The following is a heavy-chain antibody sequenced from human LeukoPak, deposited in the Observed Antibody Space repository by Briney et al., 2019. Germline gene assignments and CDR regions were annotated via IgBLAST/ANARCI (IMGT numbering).Heavy chain of an antibody. V-gene: IGHV1-69*13. Sequence: SVKVSCKASGGTFSSYAISWVRQAPGQGREWMGGIIPIFGTASYAQKFQGRVTITADESTSTAYMELSSLRSENTAVYYCARNHIVVVNASLDPWGQGTLVTVSS. CDR1: GGTFSSYA. J-gene: IGHJ5*02. D-gene: IGHD2-21*01. CDR2: IIPIFGTA. CDR3: ARNHIVVVNASLDP.